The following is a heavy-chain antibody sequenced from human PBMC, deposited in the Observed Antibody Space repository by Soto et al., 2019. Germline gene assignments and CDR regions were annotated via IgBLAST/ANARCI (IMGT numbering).Heavy chain of an antibody. Sequence: GGSLRLSCAASGFSFSDYYMSWIRQAPGKGLEWVSYISSSGSTIYYADSVKGRFTISRDNAKNSLYLQMNSLRAEDTAVYYCAREPFSSSVIDYWGQGTLVTVSS. CDR1: GFSFSDYY. V-gene: IGHV3-11*01. J-gene: IGHJ4*02. CDR3: AREPFSSSVIDY. D-gene: IGHD6-6*01. CDR2: ISSSGSTI.